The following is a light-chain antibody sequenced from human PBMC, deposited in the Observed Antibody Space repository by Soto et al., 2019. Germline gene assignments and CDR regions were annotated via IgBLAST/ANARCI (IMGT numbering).Light chain of an antibody. CDR3: QHYNYWPYT. CDR1: QGISSY. CDR2: AAS. V-gene: IGKV1-9*01. Sequence: MQLTQSPASLSASVGDRFTMTCRASQGISSYLAWYQQKPGKAPKLLIYAASTLQSGVPSRFSGSGSGTDFTLTISSLQPEDFAVYYCQHYNYWPYTFGQGTKVDIK. J-gene: IGKJ2*01.